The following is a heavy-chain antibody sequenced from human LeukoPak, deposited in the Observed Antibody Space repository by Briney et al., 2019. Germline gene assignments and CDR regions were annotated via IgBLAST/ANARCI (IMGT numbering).Heavy chain of an antibody. D-gene: IGHD5-12*01. V-gene: IGHV3-48*03. Sequence: PGGSLRLSCAASGFTFSSYEMNWVRPAPGKRLEWVSYISSSAGSIYLADSVKDRFSVSRDNAKNSLYLQMTSLRAEDTGIYYCARVLLSGYDRPIDFWGQGTLVTVSS. CDR1: GFTFSSYE. J-gene: IGHJ4*02. CDR3: ARVLLSGYDRPIDF. CDR2: ISSSAGSI.